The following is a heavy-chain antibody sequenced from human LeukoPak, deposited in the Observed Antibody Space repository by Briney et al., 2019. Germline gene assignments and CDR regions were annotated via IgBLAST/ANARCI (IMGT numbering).Heavy chain of an antibody. D-gene: IGHD3-9*01. CDR3: ARDSLGYYDILTGYYPFDY. CDR1: GYTFTSYG. CDR2: ISAYNGNT. Sequence: ASVTVSCNASGYTFTSYGISWVRQAPGQGLEWMGWISAYNGNTNYAQKLQGRVTMTTDTSTSTAYMELRSLRSDDTAVYYCARDSLGYYDILTGYYPFDYWGQGTLVTVSS. J-gene: IGHJ4*02. V-gene: IGHV1-18*01.